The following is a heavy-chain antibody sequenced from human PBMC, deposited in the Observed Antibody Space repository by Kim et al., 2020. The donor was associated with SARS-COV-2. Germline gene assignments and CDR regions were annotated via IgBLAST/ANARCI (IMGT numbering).Heavy chain of an antibody. Sequence: SVKVSCKASGGTFSSYAISWVRQAPGQGLEWMGGIIPIFGTANYAQKFQGRVTITADESTSTAYMELSSLRSEDTAVYYCARAVVVVAARGYYGMDVWGQGTTVTVSS. CDR3: ARAVVVVAARGYYGMDV. CDR1: GGTFSSYA. D-gene: IGHD2-15*01. J-gene: IGHJ6*02. CDR2: IIPIFGTA. V-gene: IGHV1-69*13.